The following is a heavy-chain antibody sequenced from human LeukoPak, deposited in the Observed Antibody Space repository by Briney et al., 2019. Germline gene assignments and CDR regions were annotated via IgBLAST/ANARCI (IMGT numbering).Heavy chain of an antibody. J-gene: IGHJ5*02. D-gene: IGHD1-26*01. CDR2: IYYSGST. V-gene: IGHV4-59*01. Sequence: SETLSLTCTVSGGSISSYYWSWIRQPPGKGLEWIGYIYYSGSTNYNPSLKSRVTISVDTSKNQFSLKLSSVTAADTAVYYCAREKWELSHWFDPWGQGTLVTVPS. CDR3: AREKWELSHWFDP. CDR1: GGSISSYY.